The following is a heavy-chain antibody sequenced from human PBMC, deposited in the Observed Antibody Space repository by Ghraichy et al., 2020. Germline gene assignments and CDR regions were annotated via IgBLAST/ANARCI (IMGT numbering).Heavy chain of an antibody. CDR3: ARGDDFWSGYSY. J-gene: IGHJ4*02. CDR2: ISWNSGSI. Sequence: GGSLRLSCAASGFTFDDYAMHCVRQAPGKGLEWVSGISWNSGSIGYADSVKGRFTISRDNAKNSLYLQMNSLRAEDTALYYCARGDDFWSGYSYWGQGTLVTVSS. V-gene: IGHV3-9*01. D-gene: IGHD3-3*01. CDR1: GFTFDDYA.